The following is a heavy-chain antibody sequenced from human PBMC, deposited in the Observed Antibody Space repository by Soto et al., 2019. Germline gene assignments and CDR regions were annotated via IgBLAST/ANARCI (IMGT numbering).Heavy chain of an antibody. CDR1: GFNFSSYA. Sequence: EVQLLESGGRLIQPGGSLRLSCAASGFNFSSYAMSWIRQAPGKGPEWVAGITTSGDRSGYADSAKGRFTVSRDNSQNTMYLQLKSLRGDDTAIYYCARGLEASYYFADWGQGTLVTVSS. CDR3: ARGLEASYYFAD. CDR2: ITTSGDRS. D-gene: IGHD3-10*01. V-gene: IGHV3-23*01. J-gene: IGHJ4*02.